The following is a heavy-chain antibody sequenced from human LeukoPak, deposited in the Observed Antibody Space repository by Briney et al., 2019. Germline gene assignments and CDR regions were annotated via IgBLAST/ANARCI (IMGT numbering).Heavy chain of an antibody. D-gene: IGHD2-2*01. CDR3: AKDPISLTYCRSTSCNNYFDY. CDR2: ISGSGGST. Sequence: SGGSLRLSCAASGFTFSSYAMSWVRQAPGKGLEWVSGISGSGGSTYYVDSVKGWFTISRDNSKNTLYLQMNSLRAEDTAVYYCAKDPISLTYCRSTSCNNYFDYWGQGTLVTVSS. V-gene: IGHV3-23*01. J-gene: IGHJ4*02. CDR1: GFTFSSYA.